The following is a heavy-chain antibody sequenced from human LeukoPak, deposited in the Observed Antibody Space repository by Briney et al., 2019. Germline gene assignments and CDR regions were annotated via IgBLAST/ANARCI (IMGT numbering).Heavy chain of an antibody. CDR2: LSSTSSDK. V-gene: IGHV3-21*06. D-gene: IGHD2/OR15-2a*01. Sequence: GGSLRLSCAASGFSFSSYSMNWVRQAPGKGLEWVSSLSSTSSDKRYAESVTGRFTISRDNPKNSVYLQMNSLRGEDTAVYHCARQGRSYINPNRGWFDPWGQGTLVIVSS. CDR1: GFSFSSYS. J-gene: IGHJ5*02. CDR3: ARQGRSYINPNRGWFDP.